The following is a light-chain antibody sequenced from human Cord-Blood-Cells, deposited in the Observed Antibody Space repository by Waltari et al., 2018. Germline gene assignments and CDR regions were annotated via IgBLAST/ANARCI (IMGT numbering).Light chain of an antibody. J-gene: IGLJ2*01. CDR3: CSYAGSSTLV. CDR2: EGS. CDR1: SSDVGCYNL. Sequence: QSALTQPASVSGSPGQSITISCTGTSSDVGCYNLVSWYQQHPGKAPKLMLSEGSKRPSGVSNRCSGAKSGNTASLTISGLQGEDEADYYCCSYAGSSTLVFGGGTKLTVL. V-gene: IGLV2-23*01.